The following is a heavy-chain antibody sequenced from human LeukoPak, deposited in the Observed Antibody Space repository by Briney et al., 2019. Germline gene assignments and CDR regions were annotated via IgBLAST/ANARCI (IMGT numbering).Heavy chain of an antibody. CDR2: IYTSGST. Sequence: SQTLSLTCTVSGGSISSGGYYWSWIRQPAGKGLEWIGRIYTSGSTNYNPSLKSRVTISVDTSKNQFSLKLSSVTAADTAVYYCARGRPPLRKPPTGPGCMDVWGKGTTVTVSS. J-gene: IGHJ6*03. CDR3: ARGRPPLRKPPTGPGCMDV. D-gene: IGHD4-17*01. CDR1: GGSISSGGYY. V-gene: IGHV4-61*02.